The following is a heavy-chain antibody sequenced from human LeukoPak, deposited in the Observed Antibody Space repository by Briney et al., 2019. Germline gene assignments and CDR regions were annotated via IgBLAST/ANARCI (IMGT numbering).Heavy chain of an antibody. CDR1: GYTFTGYY. D-gene: IGHD6-19*01. CDR2: INPDSGGT. V-gene: IGHV1-2*02. CDR3: ARTRPGIAVAGLPRYYFDS. Sequence: ASVKVSCKVSGYTFTGYYLHWVRQAPGQGLEWMGWINPDSGGTKYAQRFQGRVTMTWDTSISTAYMDLSRLRSDDTAVYYCARTRPGIAVAGLPRYYFDSWGQGSLVTVSS. J-gene: IGHJ4*02.